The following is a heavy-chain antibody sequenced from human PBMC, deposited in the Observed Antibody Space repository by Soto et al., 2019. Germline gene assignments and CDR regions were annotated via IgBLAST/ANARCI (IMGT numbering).Heavy chain of an antibody. Sequence: GSLRLSCAASGFTFSDYYMSWIRQAPGKGLEWVSYISSSSTYTNYADSVKGRFTISRDSAKNSLYLQMNSLRAEDTAVYYCAREQGSSWYIHYGMDVWGQGTTVPVAS. CDR2: ISSSSTYT. V-gene: IGHV3-11*06. J-gene: IGHJ6*02. D-gene: IGHD6-13*01. CDR1: GFTFSDYY. CDR3: AREQGSSWYIHYGMDV.